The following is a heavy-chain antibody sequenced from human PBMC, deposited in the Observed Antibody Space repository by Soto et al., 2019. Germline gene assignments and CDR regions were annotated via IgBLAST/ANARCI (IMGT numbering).Heavy chain of an antibody. CDR2: IYNNGRT. CDR3: ARARFCTSTSCYHYFDF. D-gene: IGHD2-2*01. Sequence: PSETLSLTCTVSGGSISSSSWSWIRQPPGRGLEWIGYIYNNGRTDYNPSLKSRFTISVDTSKNHFSLKLSSVTPADTAVYYCARARFCTSTSCYHYFDFWGQGTLVTVSS. J-gene: IGHJ4*02. V-gene: IGHV4-59*01. CDR1: GGSISSSS.